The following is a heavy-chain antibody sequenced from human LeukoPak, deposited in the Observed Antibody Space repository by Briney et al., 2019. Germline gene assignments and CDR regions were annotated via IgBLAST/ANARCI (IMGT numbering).Heavy chain of an antibody. V-gene: IGHV1-2*02. J-gene: IGHJ4*02. D-gene: IGHD2-15*01. CDR3: ARSLRYCSGGGCYSLGY. CDR1: GYTFTGYY. CDR2: INPNSGGT. Sequence: GGPVKVSCKASGYTFTGYYMHWARQAPGQGLEWMGWINPNSGGTNYAQKFQGRVTMTRDTSVSTAYMELSSLRSDDTAVYYCARSLRYCSGGGCYSLGYWGQGTLVTVSS.